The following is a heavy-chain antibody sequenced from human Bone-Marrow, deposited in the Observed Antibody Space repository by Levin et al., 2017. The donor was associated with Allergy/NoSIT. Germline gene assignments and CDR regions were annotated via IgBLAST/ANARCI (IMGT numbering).Heavy chain of an antibody. CDR1: GYTFTDFY. CDR3: ARVTFSDSGTYYNVGWFDP. Sequence: ASVKVSCKTSGYTFTDFYIHWVRQAPGQGLEWMGIINPSGGSANSAQKFQGRVTMTRDTSTNTVYMELSSLRSEDTAVYYCARVTFSDSGTYYNVGWFDPWGQGTLVTVSS. V-gene: IGHV1-46*01. J-gene: IGHJ5*02. D-gene: IGHD3-10*01. CDR2: INPSGGSA.